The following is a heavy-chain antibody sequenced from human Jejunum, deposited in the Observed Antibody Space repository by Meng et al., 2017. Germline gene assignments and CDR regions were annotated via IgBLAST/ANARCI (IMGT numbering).Heavy chain of an antibody. CDR2: SRNKANGYTT. CDR1: GFTFSDHY. D-gene: IGHD5-24*01. Sequence: EVQLVEAGGALVQPGGSLRLSCAVSGFTFSDHYMDWVRQAPGRGLEWVARSRNKANGYTTNYAASVKDRFTISRDDSKNSLNLQMNSLKIEDTALYYCVRGYNGFDLWGQGTLVTVSS. CDR3: VRGYNGFDL. V-gene: IGHV3-72*01. J-gene: IGHJ4*02.